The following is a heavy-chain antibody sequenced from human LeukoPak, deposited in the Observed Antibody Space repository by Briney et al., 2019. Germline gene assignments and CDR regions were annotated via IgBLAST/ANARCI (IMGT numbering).Heavy chain of an antibody. V-gene: IGHV3-21*01. D-gene: IGHD3-16*01. CDR3: ARERRDRYDYDANVFDY. Sequence: GGSLRLSCAVSGFTLSIYSMNWVRQAPGKGLEWVSSISSSSSYIYYADSVKGRFTVSRDNDKNSLYLQMNSLRAEDTAVYYWARERRDRYDYDANVFDYWGQGTLVTVSS. CDR2: ISSSSSYI. CDR1: GFTLSIYS. J-gene: IGHJ4*02.